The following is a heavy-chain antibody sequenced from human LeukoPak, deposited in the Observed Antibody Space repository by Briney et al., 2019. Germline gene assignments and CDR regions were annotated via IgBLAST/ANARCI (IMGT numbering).Heavy chain of an antibody. V-gene: IGHV4-39*01. CDR3: APRGGYSSVYLDYFDF. J-gene: IGHJ4*02. CDR1: GGSISSSSYY. CDR2: IYYSGNS. D-gene: IGHD3-22*01. Sequence: PSETLSLTCTVSGGSISSSSYYWGWIRQPPGKGLEWIGSIYYSGNSYYNPSLKSRVTISVDTSKNQFSLKLSSVTATDTAVYYCAPRGGYSSVYLDYFDFWGQGTLVTVFS.